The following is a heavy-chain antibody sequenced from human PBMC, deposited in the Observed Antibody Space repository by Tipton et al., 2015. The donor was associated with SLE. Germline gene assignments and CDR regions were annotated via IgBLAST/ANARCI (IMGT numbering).Heavy chain of an antibody. CDR2: IYYSGST. CDR3: ARCGGRFKYFDL. CDR1: GFTFSGYA. V-gene: IGHV4-30-4*07. Sequence: LRLSCAASGFTFSGYAMSWVRQAPGKGLEWIGYIYYSGSTYYNPSLKSRVTISVDTSKNQFSLKLSSVSAADTAVYYCARCGGRFKYFDLWGRGTLVTVSS. J-gene: IGHJ2*01. D-gene: IGHD2-21*01.